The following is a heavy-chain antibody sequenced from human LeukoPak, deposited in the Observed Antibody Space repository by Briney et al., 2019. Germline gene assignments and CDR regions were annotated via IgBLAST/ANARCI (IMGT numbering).Heavy chain of an antibody. CDR3: AKDRYSLLYYFDY. Sequence: GGSLRLSCAASGFTFSSYAMSWVRQAPGKGLEWVSAISGGGGSTYYADSVKGRFTISRDNSKNTLYLQMNSLRAEDTAVYYCAKDRYSLLYYFDYWGQGTLVTVSS. J-gene: IGHJ4*02. CDR1: GFTFSSYA. V-gene: IGHV3-23*01. CDR2: ISGGGGST. D-gene: IGHD6-13*01.